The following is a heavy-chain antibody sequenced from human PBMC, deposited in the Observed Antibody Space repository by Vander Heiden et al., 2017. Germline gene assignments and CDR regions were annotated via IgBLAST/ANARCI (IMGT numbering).Heavy chain of an antibody. CDR3: ARAAYYYDSSGYYNFDY. CDR1: GFTFSSYA. Sequence: QVQLVESGGGVVQPGRSLRLPCAASGFTFSSYAMHWVRQAPGKGLEWVAVISYDGSNKYYADSVKGRFTISRDNSKNTLYLQMNSLRAEDTAVYYCARAAYYYDSSGYYNFDYWGQGPLVTVSS. D-gene: IGHD3-22*01. J-gene: IGHJ4*02. CDR2: ISYDGSNK. V-gene: IGHV3-30-3*01.